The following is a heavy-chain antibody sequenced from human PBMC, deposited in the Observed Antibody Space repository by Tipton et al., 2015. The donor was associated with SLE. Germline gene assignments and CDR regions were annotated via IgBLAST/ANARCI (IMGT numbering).Heavy chain of an antibody. CDR3: AREGDSSANFYYYGVNV. J-gene: IGHJ6*02. CDR1: GDSISNVGYY. V-gene: IGHV4-31*03. Sequence: TLSLTCTVSGDSISNVGYYWSWIRQHPGKGLEWIGCIYYSGSTDYYDPPLESRVSISIDTSKNEFSLKLSSMTAADTAVYYCAREGDSSANFYYYGVNVWGQGTTVTVSS. D-gene: IGHD2-21*01. CDR2: IYYSGSTD.